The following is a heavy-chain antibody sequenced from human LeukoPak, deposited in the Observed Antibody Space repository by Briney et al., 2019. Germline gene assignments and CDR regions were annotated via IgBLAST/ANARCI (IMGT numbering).Heavy chain of an antibody. D-gene: IGHD2-2*01. CDR3: AIGSIYCSSTSCSPFDS. CDR1: GFTFSSYW. J-gene: IGHJ4*02. V-gene: IGHV3-7*01. Sequence: GGSLRLSCAASGFTFSSYWMSWVRQAPGKGPEWVANIKQDGSEKFYVDSVKGRFTISRDNAKNSLYLQMNSLRAEDTAVYYCAIGSIYCSSTSCSPFDSSGQGTLVTVSS. CDR2: IKQDGSEK.